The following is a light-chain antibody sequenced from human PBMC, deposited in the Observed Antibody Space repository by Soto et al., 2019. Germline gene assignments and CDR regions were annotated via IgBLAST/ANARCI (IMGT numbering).Light chain of an antibody. CDR2: EVN. V-gene: IGLV2-14*01. J-gene: IGLJ1*01. CDR1: SSDIGYYDY. CDR3: SSHSSSSAYYV. Sequence: QSALTQPASVSESPGQSITISYTGNSSDIGYYDYVSWYQHHSGKAPKLIIYEVNNRPSGVSNRFSGSKSVNTASLTISGLQAEDEADYYCSSHSSSSAYYVFGTGTKVTVL.